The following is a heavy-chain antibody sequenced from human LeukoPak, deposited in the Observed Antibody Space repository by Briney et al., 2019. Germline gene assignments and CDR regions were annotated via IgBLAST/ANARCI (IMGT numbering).Heavy chain of an antibody. CDR1: GDSLSSNIAA. CDR2: TYSRSKWYY. CDR3: ARSSKGTFDV. Sequence: SQTPSLTRAISGDSLSSNIAATNWIRPSPSGGLEWLGKTYSRSKWYYDYAVSVKSRITIIPDTSKNQFSLQLNSVTREDTAVYYCARSSKGTFDVWGQGTMVTVSS. J-gene: IGHJ3*01. D-gene: IGHD3-10*01. V-gene: IGHV6-1*01.